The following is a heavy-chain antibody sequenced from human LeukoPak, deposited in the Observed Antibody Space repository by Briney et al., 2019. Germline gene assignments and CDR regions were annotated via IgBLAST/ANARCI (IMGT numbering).Heavy chain of an antibody. D-gene: IGHD2-2*01. CDR1: GFTFSSYS. CDR2: ISSSSSYI. V-gene: IGHV3-21*01. J-gene: IGHJ6*02. Sequence: PGGSLRLSCAASGFTFSSYSMNWVRQAPGKGLEWVSSISSSSSYIYYADSVKGRFTISRDNAKNSLYLQMNSLRAEDTAVYYCARGAPHVVVPAAIHYYGMDVWGQGTTVTVSS. CDR3: ARGAPHVVVPAAIHYYGMDV.